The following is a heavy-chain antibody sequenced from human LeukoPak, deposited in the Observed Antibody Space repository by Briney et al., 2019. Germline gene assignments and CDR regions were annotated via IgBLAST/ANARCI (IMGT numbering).Heavy chain of an antibody. CDR3: ATGSLGWLIN. J-gene: IGHJ4*02. Sequence: ASVKVSCKVSGYNFTDYYMHWVQQAPGKGLEWMGLVDPEDGETIYAEKFQGRVTITADTSTDTAYMELSSLRSEDTAVYYCATGSLGWLINWGQGTLVTVSS. D-gene: IGHD3-3*01. V-gene: IGHV1-69-2*01. CDR2: VDPEDGET. CDR1: GYNFTDYY.